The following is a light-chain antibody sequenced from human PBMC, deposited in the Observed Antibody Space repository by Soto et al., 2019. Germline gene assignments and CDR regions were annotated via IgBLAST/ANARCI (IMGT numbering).Light chain of an antibody. V-gene: IGKV3-20*01. CDR1: QSVSSSY. Sequence: EIVLTQSPGTLSLSPGERATLSCRASQSVSSSYLAWYQQKPGQAPRLLIYGASTRAPGIPDRFSGSGSGTDFTLTISRLEPEDFAVYSCQQYDSSLYTFGLGTKLEI. CDR3: QQYDSSLYT. J-gene: IGKJ2*01. CDR2: GAS.